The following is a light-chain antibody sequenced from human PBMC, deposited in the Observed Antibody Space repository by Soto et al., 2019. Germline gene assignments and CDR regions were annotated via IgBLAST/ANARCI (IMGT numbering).Light chain of an antibody. J-gene: IGLJ1*01. CDR1: SSDVGSYNL. CDR2: DGS. Sequence: QSVLTQPASVSGSPGQSITISCTGTSSDVGSYNLVSWYQQHPGKAPKLLIYDGSKRPSGVSSRFSESKSGNTASLTISGLQAEDEADYYCCSYVGNSAWVFGSGTKLTVL. CDR3: CSYVGNSAWV. V-gene: IGLV2-23*01.